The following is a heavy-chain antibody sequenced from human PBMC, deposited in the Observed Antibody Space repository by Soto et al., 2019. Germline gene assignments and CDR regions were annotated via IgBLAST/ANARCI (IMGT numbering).Heavy chain of an antibody. CDR1: GFTFTSFA. V-gene: IGHV3-23*01. CDR3: AKDHYDILTAYYTPHFDY. J-gene: IGHJ4*02. CDR2: ISGGGATT. D-gene: IGHD3-9*01. Sequence: GSLRLSCAASGFTFTSFAMSWVRQAPGKGLEWVSAISGGGATTYYADSVGGRFTISRDNSKNTLYLQMNSLSAEDTAVYHCAKDHYDILTAYYTPHFDYWGQGILVTVSS.